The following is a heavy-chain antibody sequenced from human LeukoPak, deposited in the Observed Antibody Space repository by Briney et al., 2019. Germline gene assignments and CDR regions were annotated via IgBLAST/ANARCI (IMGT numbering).Heavy chain of an antibody. CDR1: GFTFSSYS. V-gene: IGHV3-21*04. CDR3: ARGSPYGGYVSDY. CDR2: ISSSSSYI. Sequence: GGSLRLSCAASGFTFSSYSMNWVRQAPGKGLEWVSSISSSSSYIYYADSVKGRFTISRDNAKNSLYLQMNSLRAEDTAVYYCARGSPYGGYVSDYWGQGTLVTVSS. D-gene: IGHD5-12*01. J-gene: IGHJ4*02.